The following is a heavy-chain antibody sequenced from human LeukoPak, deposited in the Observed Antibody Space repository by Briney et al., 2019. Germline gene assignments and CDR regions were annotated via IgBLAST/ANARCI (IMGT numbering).Heavy chain of an antibody. J-gene: IGHJ5*02. D-gene: IGHD5-18*01. CDR1: GGSISSGGYY. CDR3: ARDTAMPPMTGWFDP. CDR2: IYHSGST. Sequence: PSETLSLTCTVSGGSISSGGYYWSWIRQPPGKGLEWIGYIYHSGSTYYNPSLKSRVTISVDTSKNQFSLKLSSVTAADTAVYYCARDTAMPPMTGWFDPWGQGTLVTVSS. V-gene: IGHV4-30-2*01.